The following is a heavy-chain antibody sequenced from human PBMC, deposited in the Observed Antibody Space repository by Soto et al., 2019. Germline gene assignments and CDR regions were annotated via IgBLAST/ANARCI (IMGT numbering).Heavy chain of an antibody. V-gene: IGHV1-18*01. CDR3: AREGGSAYSTGWYAY. CDR2: ISAYNGHT. D-gene: IGHD6-13*01. J-gene: IGHJ4*02. CDR1: GYTFTSYG. Sequence: GASVKVSCKASGYTFTSYGITWVRQAPGQGLEWMGWISAYNGHTNYAQSLQGRVTMTTDTSTSTAYLELMSLRSDDTAVYYCAREGGSAYSTGWYAYWGQGTLVTVSS.